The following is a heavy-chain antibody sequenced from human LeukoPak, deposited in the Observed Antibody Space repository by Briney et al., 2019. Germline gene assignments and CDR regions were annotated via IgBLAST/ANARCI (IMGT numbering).Heavy chain of an antibody. D-gene: IGHD3-10*01. CDR3: VRGRVYYYGSGRSNNWFDP. CDR1: GGSISSGDYY. CDR2: IYYTGSS. Sequence: SQTLSLTCTVSGGSISSGDYYWIWIRQPPGKGLEWIGYIYYTGSSYYNPSLKSRVSISVDTSKNQFSLNLNSVTAADTAVYYCVRGRVYYYGSGRSNNWFDPWGQGTLVTVSS. V-gene: IGHV4-30-4*01. J-gene: IGHJ5*02.